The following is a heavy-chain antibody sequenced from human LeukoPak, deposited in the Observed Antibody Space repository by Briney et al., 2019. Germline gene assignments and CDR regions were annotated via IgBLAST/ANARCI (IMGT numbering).Heavy chain of an antibody. CDR2: ISSSSNTI. CDR1: GFTFSSYA. Sequence: PGGSLRLSCSASGFTFSSYAMHWVRQAPGKGLEWVSYISSSSNTIYYADSVKGRFTISRDNAKNSLYLQMNSLRDEDTALYYCVTDTSMGGLFDYWGQGTLVTVSS. V-gene: IGHV3-48*02. J-gene: IGHJ4*02. CDR3: VTDTSMGGLFDY. D-gene: IGHD5-18*01.